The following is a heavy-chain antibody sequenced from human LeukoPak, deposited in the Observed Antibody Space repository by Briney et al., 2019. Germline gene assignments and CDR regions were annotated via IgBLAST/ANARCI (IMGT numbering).Heavy chain of an antibody. V-gene: IGHV3-7*01. CDR1: GFTFSSYR. D-gene: IGHD5-24*01. CDR3: ARDADLGATITGAFDI. Sequence: GGSLRLSCAASGFTFSSYRMSWVRQAPGKGLEWVANIKQDGSEKYYVDSVKGRFTVSRDNAKNSLYLQMNSLRAEVTAVYYCARDADLGATITGAFDIWGQGTMVTVSS. CDR2: IKQDGSEK. J-gene: IGHJ3*02.